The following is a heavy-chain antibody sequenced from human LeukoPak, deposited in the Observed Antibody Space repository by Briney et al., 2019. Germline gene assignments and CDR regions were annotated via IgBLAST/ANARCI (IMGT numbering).Heavy chain of an antibody. D-gene: IGHD4-17*01. Sequence: SETLSLTCTVSGGSISSYFWSWIGQPPGKGLEWIGYIYCSGSTNYNPSLTSRVTISVDTSKNQFSLKLSSVTAADTAVYYCARPTVTTSGFDYWGQGTLVTVSS. CDR1: GGSISSYF. CDR3: ARPTVTTSGFDY. J-gene: IGHJ4*02. CDR2: IYCSGST. V-gene: IGHV4-59*01.